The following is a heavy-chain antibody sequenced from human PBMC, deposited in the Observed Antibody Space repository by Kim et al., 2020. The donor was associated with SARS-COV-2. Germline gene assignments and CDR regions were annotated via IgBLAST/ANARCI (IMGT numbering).Heavy chain of an antibody. CDR2: GST. J-gene: IGHJ5*02. V-gene: IGHV4-59*01. D-gene: IGHD2-2*03. Sequence: GSTNYNPSPKSRVTISVDTSKNQFSLKLSSVTAADTAVYYCARVDGWFDPWGQGTLVTVSS. CDR3: ARVDGWFDP.